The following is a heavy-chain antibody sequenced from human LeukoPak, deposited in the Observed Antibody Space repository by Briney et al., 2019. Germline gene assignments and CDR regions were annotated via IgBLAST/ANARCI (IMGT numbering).Heavy chain of an antibody. V-gene: IGHV4-31*03. CDR2: IHYSGST. D-gene: IGHD3-16*01. Sequence: SQTLSLTCTVSGGSISSGIYYWNWIRQHPGKGLECIGYIHYSGSTHYNPSLQSRVTISVDTSKNQFSLELSSVTAADTAVYYCAGGFDRCKVGFWGQGTLVTVSS. CDR1: GGSISSGIYY. CDR3: AGGFDRCKVGF. J-gene: IGHJ4*02.